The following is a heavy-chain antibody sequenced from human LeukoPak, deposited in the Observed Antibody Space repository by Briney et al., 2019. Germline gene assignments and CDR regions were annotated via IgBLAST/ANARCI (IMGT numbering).Heavy chain of an antibody. Sequence: SETLSLTCTVSGGSISSYYWGWIRQPPGKGLEWIGYIYYTGSTNYNPSLKSRVTISVDTSKNQFSLKLSSVTAADTAVYYCARSGKSAYILDYWGQGTLVTVSS. CDR2: IYYTGST. CDR3: ARSGKSAYILDY. J-gene: IGHJ4*02. D-gene: IGHD3-16*01. V-gene: IGHV4-59*01. CDR1: GGSISSYY.